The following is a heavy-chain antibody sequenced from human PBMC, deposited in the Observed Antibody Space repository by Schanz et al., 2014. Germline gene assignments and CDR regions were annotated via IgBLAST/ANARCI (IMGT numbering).Heavy chain of an antibody. D-gene: IGHD5-18*01. J-gene: IGHJ4*02. CDR2: IGNGGVTI. V-gene: IGHV3-11*01. CDR3: AKDAENTAMITDYFDY. CDR1: GFPFSDYF. Sequence: VQLLESGGGLVQPGGSLRLSCTASGFPFSDYFMAWIRQPPGRGLEWVSYIGNGGVTIYYADSVKGRFTISRDNSKTTVYLQMNSLRAEDTAVYYCAKDAENTAMITDYFDYWGQGTLVTVSS.